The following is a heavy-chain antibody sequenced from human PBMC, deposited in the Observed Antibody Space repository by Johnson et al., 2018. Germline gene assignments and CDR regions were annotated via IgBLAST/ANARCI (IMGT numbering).Heavy chain of an antibody. CDR2: LWYTGSNK. CDR3: AKEDSSSSEYFQH. D-gene: IGHD6-6*01. J-gene: IGHJ1*01. V-gene: IGHV3-33*06. Sequence: QVQLVESGGGVVQXGKSLRLXCEASGFTFSSYGMQWVRQAPGKGLEWVAVLWYTGSNKYYADSVKGRFTISRDNSKNTLFLKMNSLRAEDTAVFYCAKEDSSSSEYFQHWGQGTLVTVSS. CDR1: GFTFSSYG.